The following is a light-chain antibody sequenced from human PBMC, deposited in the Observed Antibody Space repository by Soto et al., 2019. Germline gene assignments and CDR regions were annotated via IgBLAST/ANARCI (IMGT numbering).Light chain of an antibody. CDR3: QSYDSSLSGYV. CDR1: TSNIENNY. J-gene: IGLJ1*01. CDR2: RDT. Sequence: QSVLTQPPSASGTPGQRVTISCSGRTSNIENNYVYWYRQLPGTAPKLVIYRDTQRPSGVPDRFSGSKSGTSASLAITGLQAEDEADYFCQSYDSSLSGYVFGTGTKLTVL. V-gene: IGLV1-47*01.